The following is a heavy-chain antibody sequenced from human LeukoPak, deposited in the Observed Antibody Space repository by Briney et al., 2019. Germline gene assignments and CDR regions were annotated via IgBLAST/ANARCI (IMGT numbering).Heavy chain of an antibody. CDR2: INPNSGDT. V-gene: IGHV1-2*05. CDR1: GYTFTGHY. CDR3: ARDMWELPSAYYYDY. D-gene: IGHD1-26*01. J-gene: IGHJ4*02. Sequence: ASVKVSCKASGYTFTGHYLNWLRQAPGQGLEWMGRINPNSGDTKYADKFQGRVIMTRDTSTSTAYMELNGLRSDGTGSYYCARDMWELPSAYYYDYWGQGTLVTVSS.